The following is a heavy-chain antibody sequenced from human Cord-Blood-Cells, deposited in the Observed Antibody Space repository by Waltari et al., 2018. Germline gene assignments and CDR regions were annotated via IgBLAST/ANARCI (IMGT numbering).Heavy chain of an antibody. CDR1: GFPFSTYP. Sequence: QVQLVESGGGVVQPGRSLRLSCAASGFPFSTYPMHRVRQAPGKGLEWVAVISYDGSNKYYADSVKGRFTISRDNSKNTLYLQMNSLRAEDTAVYYCARGGIAARRVLQNFDYWGQGTLVTVSS. V-gene: IGHV3-30-3*01. D-gene: IGHD6-6*01. CDR2: ISYDGSNK. J-gene: IGHJ4*02. CDR3: ARGGIAARRVLQNFDY.